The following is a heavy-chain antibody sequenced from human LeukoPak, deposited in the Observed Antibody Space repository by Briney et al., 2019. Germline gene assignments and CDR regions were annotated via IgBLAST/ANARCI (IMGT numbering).Heavy chain of an antibody. CDR1: GYSFTSYY. V-gene: IGHV1-46*01. D-gene: IGHD4-23*01. J-gene: IGHJ5*02. CDR2: INPGGGST. Sequence: ASVKVSCKASGYSFTSYYIHWVRQAPGQGLESMGIINPGGGSTSYAQKFQDRVTMTRDTSTSTVYMELNSLRSEDTAVYYCAKDLRWDHPGLDPWGQGALVIVSS. CDR3: AKDLRWDHPGLDP.